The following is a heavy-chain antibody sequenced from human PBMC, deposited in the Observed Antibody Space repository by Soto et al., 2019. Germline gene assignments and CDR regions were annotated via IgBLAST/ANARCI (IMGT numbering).Heavy chain of an antibody. CDR3: ARVGIIMVRGVIINFDY. CDR1: GFTFTNYG. J-gene: IGHJ4*02. CDR2: ISSSGGST. Sequence: GWSLRLSCTASGFTFTNYGMTWVRQAPGKGLEWVSVISSSGGSTYYADSVKGRFTISRDNAKNSLYLQMNSLRAEDTAVYYCARVGIIMVRGVIINFDYWDQGTLVTVSS. V-gene: IGHV3-21*01. D-gene: IGHD3-10*01.